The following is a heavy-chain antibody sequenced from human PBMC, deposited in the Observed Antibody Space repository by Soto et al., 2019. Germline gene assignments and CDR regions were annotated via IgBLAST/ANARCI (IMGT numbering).Heavy chain of an antibody. V-gene: IGHV1-18*01. D-gene: IGHD2-15*01. Sequence: QVHLVQSGAEVKKPGASVKVSCKASGYTFTNYGISWVRQAPGEGLEWVGWINTSNDNKLYAQKLQGRLTLTTDTSTSTAYMDLTILRSDDTAVYFCARDPGAASFDFWAQGTLVTVSS. CDR1: GYTFTNYG. J-gene: IGHJ4*02. CDR3: ARDPGAASFDF. CDR2: INTSNDNK.